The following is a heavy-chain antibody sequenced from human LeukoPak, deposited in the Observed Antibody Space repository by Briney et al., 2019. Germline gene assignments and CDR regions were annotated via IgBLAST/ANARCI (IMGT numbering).Heavy chain of an antibody. V-gene: IGHV4-4*02. CDR1: GVSISISEW. CDR3: GKTDIYFNPIDY. D-gene: IGHD3-9*01. J-gene: IGHJ4*02. Sequence: SRTLSLTCAVSGVSISISEWWIRARQPPGQGLEWIGELHSTGRTRYNPSLESRVTMSMDYSKNQFSLSVTSVTAADTAIYYCGKTDIYFNPIDYWGPGSLVTVSS. CDR2: LHSTGRT.